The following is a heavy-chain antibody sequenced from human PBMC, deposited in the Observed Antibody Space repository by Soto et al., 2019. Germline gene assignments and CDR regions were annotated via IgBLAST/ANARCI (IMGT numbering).Heavy chain of an antibody. D-gene: IGHD2-15*01. CDR1: GFTFSNYA. Sequence: EVQLLESGGGLVQPGGSLRLSCAASGFTFSNYAMSWVRQAPGKGLEWVSGISGDTGSSYYADSVKGRFTISRDNSKRTLYLQMNSLRAEDTAVYYCASQRGIVVLEAADYWGQGTLVTVSS. CDR2: ISGDTGSS. J-gene: IGHJ4*02. V-gene: IGHV3-23*01. CDR3: ASQRGIVVLEAADY.